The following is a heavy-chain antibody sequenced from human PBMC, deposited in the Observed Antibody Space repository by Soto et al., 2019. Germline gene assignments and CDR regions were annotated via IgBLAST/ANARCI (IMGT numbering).Heavy chain of an antibody. CDR2: ISGSGGST. CDR1: GFTFSSYA. V-gene: IGHV3-23*01. D-gene: IGHD1-7*01. CDR3: AQKVGYWNYYFDY. J-gene: IGHJ4*02. Sequence: EVQLLESRGGLVQPGGSLRLSCAASGFTFSSYAMSWVRQAPGKGLEWVSAISGSGGSTYYADSVKGRFTISRDNSKNTLYLQMNSLRAEDTAVYYCAQKVGYWNYYFDYWGQGTLVTVSS.